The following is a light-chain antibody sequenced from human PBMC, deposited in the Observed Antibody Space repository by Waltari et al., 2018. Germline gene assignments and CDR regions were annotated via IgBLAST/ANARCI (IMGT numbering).Light chain of an antibody. V-gene: IGLV2-23*01. CDR2: EDS. CDR3: CAYAGSSTVV. J-gene: IGLJ2*01. CDR1: SSAVGSYNL. Sequence: QSALTQPAPVSGSPGQSLTITCTGTSSAVGSYNLVSWYQQHQGKAPRLWFYEDSKPPSGVSNLLSGSKSGNTASLTSSGLQAEDDADYYCCAYAGSSTVVFGGGTKLTVL.